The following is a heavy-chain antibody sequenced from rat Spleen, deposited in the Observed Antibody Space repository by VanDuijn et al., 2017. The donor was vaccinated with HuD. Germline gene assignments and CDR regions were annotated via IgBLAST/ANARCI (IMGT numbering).Heavy chain of an antibody. CDR3: ARRGYGGSFDY. Sequence: EVQLVESGGGLVQPGRSLKFSCAASGFTFSDYVMAWVRQAPKKGLEWVATIIYDGSDTYYRDSVKGRFTISRDNAKSTLCLQMDSLRSEDTATYYCARRGYGGSFDYWGQGVMVTVSS. CDR1: GFTFSDYV. V-gene: IGHV5-17*01. D-gene: IGHD1-11*01. CDR2: IIYDGSDT. J-gene: IGHJ2*01.